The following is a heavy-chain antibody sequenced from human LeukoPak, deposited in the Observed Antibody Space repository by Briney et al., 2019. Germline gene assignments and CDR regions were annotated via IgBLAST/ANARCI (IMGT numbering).Heavy chain of an antibody. J-gene: IGHJ4*02. V-gene: IGHV3-33*01. CDR3: ARDLRITIRMPYYFDY. D-gene: IGHD3-10*01. CDR1: GFTFSSYG. CDR2: IWYDGSNK. Sequence: GGSLRLSCAASGFTFSSYGMHWVRQAPGKGLEWVAVIWYDGSNKYYADSVKGRFTITRDNSKNTLYLQMNSLRAEDTAVYYCARDLRITIRMPYYFDYWGQGTLVTVSS.